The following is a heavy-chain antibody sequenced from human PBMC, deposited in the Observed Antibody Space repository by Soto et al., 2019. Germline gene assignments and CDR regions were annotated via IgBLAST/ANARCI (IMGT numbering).Heavy chain of an antibody. V-gene: IGHV3-33*01. Sequence: QPGGSLRLSCAASGFTFSSYGMHWVRQAPGKGLEWVAVIWYDGSNKYYADSVKGRFTISRDNSKNTLYLQMNSLRAEDTAVYYCARVAQGGYYYYYGMDVWGQGTTVTVSS. D-gene: IGHD3-3*02. CDR3: ARVAQGGYYYYYGMDV. CDR1: GFTFSSYG. CDR2: IWYDGSNK. J-gene: IGHJ6*02.